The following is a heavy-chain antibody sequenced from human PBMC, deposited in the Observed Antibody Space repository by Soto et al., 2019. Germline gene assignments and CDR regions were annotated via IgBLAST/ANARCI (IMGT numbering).Heavy chain of an antibody. CDR2: INHSGST. CDR1: GGSFSGYY. Sequence: SETLSLTCTFSGGSFSGYYWSWIRQPPGKGLEWIGEINHSGSTNYNPSLKSRVTISVDTSKNQFSLKLSSVTAADTAVYYCARGLLSSVAQDYWGQGTLVTVSS. CDR3: ARGLLSSVAQDY. J-gene: IGHJ4*02. V-gene: IGHV4-34*01. D-gene: IGHD6-19*01.